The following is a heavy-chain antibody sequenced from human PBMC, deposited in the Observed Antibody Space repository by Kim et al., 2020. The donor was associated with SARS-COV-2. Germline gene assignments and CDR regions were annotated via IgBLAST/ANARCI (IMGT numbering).Heavy chain of an antibody. CDR1: GFTFSSYW. CDR2: IHSDGSDT. V-gene: IGHV3-74*03. CDR3: ARQYITTSIGLFDP. J-gene: IGHJ5*02. Sequence: GGSLRLSCATSGFTFSSYWMHWVRQAPGKGLVWVSRIHSDGSDTAYADSVKGRFTISRDNANNTVYLQMESLRAEDTAVYYCARQYITTSIGLFDPWGQGTLVTVSS. D-gene: IGHD3-22*01.